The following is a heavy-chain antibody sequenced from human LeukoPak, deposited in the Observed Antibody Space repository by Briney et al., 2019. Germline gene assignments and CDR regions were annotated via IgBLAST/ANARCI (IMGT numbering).Heavy chain of an antibody. Sequence: GGSLRLSCAASGFTFSSYGMSWVRQAPGKGLEWVSAISGSGGSTYYADSVKGRFTISRDNFKNTLYLQMNSLRAEDTAVYYCAKDGRDYGDCYPRYYYYYYMDVWGKGTTVTVSS. V-gene: IGHV3-23*01. CDR1: GFTFSSYG. CDR3: AKDGRDYGDCYPRYYYYYYMDV. D-gene: IGHD4-17*01. J-gene: IGHJ6*03. CDR2: ISGSGGST.